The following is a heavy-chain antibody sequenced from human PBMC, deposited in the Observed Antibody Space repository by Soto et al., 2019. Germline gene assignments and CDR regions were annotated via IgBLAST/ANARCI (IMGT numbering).Heavy chain of an antibody. D-gene: IGHD3-10*01. V-gene: IGHV3-74*01. CDR3: TRGPRPSSVGAGAF. CDR1: GFTFSMYW. CDR2: ISDDGSRA. J-gene: IGHJ4*02. Sequence: ETLRLSCTASGFTFSMYWMHWVRQVPGKGPEWVSRISDDGSRADYADSVKGRFTISRDNAKNTLYLEMHVLRADDTAVYYCTRGPRPSSVGAGAFWGQGTPVTVSS.